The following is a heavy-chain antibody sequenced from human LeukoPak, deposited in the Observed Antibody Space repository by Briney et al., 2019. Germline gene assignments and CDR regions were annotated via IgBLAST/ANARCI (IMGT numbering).Heavy chain of an antibody. J-gene: IGHJ4*02. CDR1: GGTFSSYA. V-gene: IGHV1-69*06. CDR3: ARELNYYGSGSYSGYFDY. D-gene: IGHD3-10*01. CDR2: IIPIFGTA. Sequence: EASVKVSCKASGGTFSSYAISWVRQAPGQGLEWMGGIIPIFGTANYAQKFQGRVTITADKSTSTAYMELSSLRSEDTAVYCCARELNYYGSGSYSGYFDYWGQGTLVTVSS.